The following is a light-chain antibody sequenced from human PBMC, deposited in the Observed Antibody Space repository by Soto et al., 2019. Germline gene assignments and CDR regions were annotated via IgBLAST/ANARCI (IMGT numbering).Light chain of an antibody. J-gene: IGKJ5*01. CDR1: QSVFHTSYNKDF. CDR2: WAS. CDR3: QQYYSSVT. V-gene: IGKV4-1*01. Sequence: IERTPSPYSLSVSLGERATMTCKSSQSVFHTSYNKDFLAWYQQKAGQPPKLLFYWASTRESGVPARFSGGGSGTDFSLTISSLQPEDVAVYYCQQYYSSVTFGQGTRLEIK.